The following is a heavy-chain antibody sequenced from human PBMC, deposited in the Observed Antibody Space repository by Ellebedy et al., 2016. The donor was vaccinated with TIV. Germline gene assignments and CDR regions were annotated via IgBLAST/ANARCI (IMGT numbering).Heavy chain of an antibody. D-gene: IGHD3-22*01. J-gene: IGHJ4*02. CDR3: TRNGYYFLDY. CDR1: GGSISSSDW. Sequence: MPSETLSLTCAVSGGSISSSDWWRWFRQPPGQGLEWIGEIHHTGGTNCNPSLKSRVTISVDTSKNQFSLELSSVTAADTAVYYCTRNGYYFLDYWGQGTLVTVSS. CDR2: IHHTGGT. V-gene: IGHV4-4*02.